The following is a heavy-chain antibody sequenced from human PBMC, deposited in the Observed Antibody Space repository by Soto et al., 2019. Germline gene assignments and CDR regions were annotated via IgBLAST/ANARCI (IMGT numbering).Heavy chain of an antibody. CDR1: GLTFSDHY. Sequence: EVQLVESGGGLVQPGGSLRLSCAVSGLTFSDHYMGWVRQAPGKGLDWVGRIRHRVHRYSTEYAASVKGRFTISRDDSRHSLYLQMNSLKMADTAVFYCVSLWSVTGSRDYWGRGTLFTVSS. CDR3: VSLWSVTGSRDY. V-gene: IGHV3-72*01. D-gene: IGHD1-20*01. J-gene: IGHJ4*02. CDR2: IRHRVHRYST.